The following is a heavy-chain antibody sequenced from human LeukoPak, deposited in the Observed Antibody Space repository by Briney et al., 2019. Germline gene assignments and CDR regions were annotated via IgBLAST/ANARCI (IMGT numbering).Heavy chain of an antibody. Sequence: SETLSLTRTVSGGSISNYYWGWIRQPPGKGLEWIGSIYYSGSTYYNPSLKSRVTISVDTSKNQFSLKLSSVTAADTAVYYCARVLGDWQVYGDPGDYWGQGTLVTVSS. D-gene: IGHD4-17*01. V-gene: IGHV4-39*01. CDR1: GGSISNYY. CDR3: ARVLGDWQVYGDPGDY. J-gene: IGHJ4*02. CDR2: IYYSGST.